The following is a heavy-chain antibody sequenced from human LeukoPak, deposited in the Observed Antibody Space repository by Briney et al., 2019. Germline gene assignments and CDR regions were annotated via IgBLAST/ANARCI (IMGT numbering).Heavy chain of an antibody. Sequence: GESLKISCKGSGYTFTSYWIGWVRQMPGKGLEWMGIIYPGDSDTRYSPSFQGQVTHSADKSISTAYLQWSSLKASDTAMYYCARQTSRYSSGWYSPDFDYWGQGTLVTVSS. J-gene: IGHJ4*02. CDR3: ARQTSRYSSGWYSPDFDY. CDR2: IYPGDSDT. V-gene: IGHV5-51*01. D-gene: IGHD6-19*01. CDR1: GYTFTSYW.